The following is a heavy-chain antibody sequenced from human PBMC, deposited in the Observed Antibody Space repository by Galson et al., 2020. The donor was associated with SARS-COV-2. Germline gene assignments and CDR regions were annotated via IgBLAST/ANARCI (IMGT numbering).Heavy chain of an antibody. CDR2: ISYDGSNK. D-gene: IGHD1-26*01. J-gene: IGHJ6*02. Sequence: TGGSLRLSCAASGFTFSSNGMHWDRQAPGKRLEWVAVISYDGSNKYYADSVKGRFTISRDNSKNTLYLQMNSLRAEDTAVYYCAACIVGATEREYYYYYGMDGWGQGTTVTVSS. CDR1: GFTFSSNG. V-gene: IGHV3-30*03. CDR3: AACIVGATEREYYYYYGMDG.